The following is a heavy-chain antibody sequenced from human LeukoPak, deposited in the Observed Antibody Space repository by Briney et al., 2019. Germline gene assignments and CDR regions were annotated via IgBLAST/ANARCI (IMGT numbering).Heavy chain of an antibody. J-gene: IGHJ4*02. V-gene: IGHV3-21*01. D-gene: IGHD7-27*01. CDR1: GFTFSSYS. CDR3: ARDYTGGWNDY. Sequence: GGSLRLSCAASGFTFSSYSMNWVRQAPGKGLKWVSSTSTSSIYIYYADSVRGRFTISRDNAKKSLYLQMNSLRAEDTAVYYCARDYTGGWNDYWGQGIRVTVSS. CDR2: TSTSSIYI.